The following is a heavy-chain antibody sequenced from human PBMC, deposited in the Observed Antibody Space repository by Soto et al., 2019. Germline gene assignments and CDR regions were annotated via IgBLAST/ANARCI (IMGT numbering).Heavy chain of an antibody. D-gene: IGHD6-13*01. CDR3: ARDKSVAAANPGGYYYYMDV. CDR2: ISSSGSTI. J-gene: IGHJ6*03. CDR1: GFTFSDYY. V-gene: IGHV3-11*01. Sequence: GGSLRLSCAASGFTFSDYYMSWIRQAPGKGLEWVSYISSSGSTIYYADSVKGRFTISRDNAKNSLYLQMNSLRAEDTAVYYCARDKSVAAANPGGYYYYMDVWGKGTTVTVSS.